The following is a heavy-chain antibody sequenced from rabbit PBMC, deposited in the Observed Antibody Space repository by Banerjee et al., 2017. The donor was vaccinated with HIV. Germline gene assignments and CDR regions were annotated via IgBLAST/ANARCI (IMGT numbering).Heavy chain of an antibody. V-gene: IGHV1S40*01. CDR2: IYTGNSKT. CDR1: GVSFSSGYD. CDR3: ARGDSGTSFSSYGMDL. J-gene: IGHJ6*01. D-gene: IGHD8-1*01. Sequence: GGLVKPGASLTLTCKASGVSFSSGYDMCWVRQAPGKGLEWIACIYTGNSKTYYANWAKGRFTISKTSSTTVTLQMTSLTVADTATYFCARGDSGTSFSSYGMDLWGQGTLVTVS.